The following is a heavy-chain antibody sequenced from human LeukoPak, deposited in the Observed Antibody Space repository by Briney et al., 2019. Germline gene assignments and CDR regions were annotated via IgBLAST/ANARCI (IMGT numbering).Heavy chain of an antibody. D-gene: IGHD6-13*01. V-gene: IGHV4-34*01. CDR2: IIHSGST. Sequence: SETLSLTCAVYGGSFSGYYWSWIRQPPEKGLEWIGEIIHSGSTDYNPSLRSRVTISVDTSKNQFSLKLSSATAADTAVYYCARGPLAAAGTLTYYYYGMDVWGQGTTVTVSS. J-gene: IGHJ6*02. CDR3: ARGPLAAAGTLTYYYYGMDV. CDR1: GGSFSGYY.